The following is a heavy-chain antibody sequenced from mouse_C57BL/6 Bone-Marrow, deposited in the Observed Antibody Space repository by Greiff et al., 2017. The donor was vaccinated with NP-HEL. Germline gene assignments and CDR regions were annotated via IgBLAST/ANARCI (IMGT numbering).Heavy chain of an antibody. Sequence: VQLQQSGPGLVKPSQSLSLTCSVTGYSITSGYYWNWIRQFPGNKLEWMGYISYDGSNNYNPSLKNRISITRDTSKNQFFLKLNSVTTEDTATYYCARDYYGSSLAYWGQGTLVTVSA. CDR2: ISYDGSN. CDR1: GYSITSGYY. J-gene: IGHJ3*01. V-gene: IGHV3-6*01. CDR3: ARDYYGSSLAY. D-gene: IGHD1-1*01.